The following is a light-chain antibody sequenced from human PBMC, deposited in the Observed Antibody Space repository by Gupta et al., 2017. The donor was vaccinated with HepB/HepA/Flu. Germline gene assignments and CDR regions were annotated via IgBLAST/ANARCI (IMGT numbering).Light chain of an antibody. CDR3: PSEDRSSTGV. J-gene: IGLJ2*01. CDR2: KDR. CDR1: ALPKQY. V-gene: IGLV3-25*03. Sequence: SYELTQPPSVSVSPGQTARITCSGDALPKQYASWYQQKPGQAPVLVSEKDRERAEGIPELSDGTSAGKTAMSISRGVQAEDDAYYYCPSEDRSSTGVFGGGTKLTVL.